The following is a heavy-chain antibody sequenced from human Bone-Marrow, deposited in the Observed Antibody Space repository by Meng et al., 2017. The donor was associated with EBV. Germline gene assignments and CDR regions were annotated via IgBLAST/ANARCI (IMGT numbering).Heavy chain of an antibody. CDR2: FLPTLGAP. J-gene: IGHJ4*02. Sequence: QVQLVQSAAEVKKAGSSVKVSCKTSGGPFRNYAISWVRQAPGQGLEWLGGFLPTLGAPNYAQKFHGRVSITADESTSTHYMDLSSLRSEDTAMYYCASESGRGYTPDYWGQGTLVTVSS. CDR3: ASESGRGYTPDY. D-gene: IGHD3-10*01. CDR1: GGPFRNYA. V-gene: IGHV1-69*01.